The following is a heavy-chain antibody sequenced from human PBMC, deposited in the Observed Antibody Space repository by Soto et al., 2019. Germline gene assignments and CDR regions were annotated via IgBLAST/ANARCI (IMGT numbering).Heavy chain of an antibody. CDR3: ASDRREVVGNDAFDF. Sequence: HVQLVQSGAAVKKPGSSVKVSCKSSGGPFSGHTMNWVRQAPGQGLEWMGGLTPIFDAPIYAQNFRGRVTITADEPASTAYMELSSLTSEDTAVYYCASDRREVVGNDAFDFWGQGTMVTVSS. D-gene: IGHD2-15*01. V-gene: IGHV1-69*12. J-gene: IGHJ3*01. CDR2: LTPIFDAP. CDR1: GGPFSGHT.